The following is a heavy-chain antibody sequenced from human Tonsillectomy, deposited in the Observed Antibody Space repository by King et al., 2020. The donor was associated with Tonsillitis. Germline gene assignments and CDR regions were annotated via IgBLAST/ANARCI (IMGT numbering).Heavy chain of an antibody. CDR3: AKDQELEPPAGYYYGMDV. Sequence: VQLVESGGGVVQPGGSLRLSCAASGFTFSSYGMHWVRQAPGKGLEWVAFIRYDGSNKYYADSVKGRFTISRDNSKNTLYLQMNSLRAEDTAVYYCAKDQELEPPAGYYYGMDVWGQGTPVTVSS. CDR2: IRYDGSNK. CDR1: GFTFSSYG. V-gene: IGHV3-30*02. J-gene: IGHJ6*02. D-gene: IGHD1-26*01.